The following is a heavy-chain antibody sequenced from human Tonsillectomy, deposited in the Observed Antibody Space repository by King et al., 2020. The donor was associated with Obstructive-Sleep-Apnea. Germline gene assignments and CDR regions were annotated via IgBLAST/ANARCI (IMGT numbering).Heavy chain of an antibody. J-gene: IGHJ4*02. CDR2: VRYDGGYE. CDR3: AKSSGVAAAGTYPFDY. V-gene: IGHV3-30*02. D-gene: IGHD6-13*01. Sequence: VQLVESGGGVVQPGGSLRLSCAASNFTFSSYGMHWVRQAPGKGLEWVACVRYDGGYEYYADSVKGRFTISRDNSKNTLYGQMNSLRVEETAVYYCAKSSGVAAAGTYPFDYWGQGTLVTVSS. CDR1: NFTFSSYG.